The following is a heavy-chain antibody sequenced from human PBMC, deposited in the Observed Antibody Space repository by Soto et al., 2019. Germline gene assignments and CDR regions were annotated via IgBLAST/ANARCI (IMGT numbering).Heavy chain of an antibody. Sequence: PGGSLRLSCAASGFTFSSYAMSWVRQAPGRGLEWVSAISGSGGSTYYADSVKGRFTISRDNSKNTLYLQMNSLRAEDTAVYYCAKGLGYCTNGVCPGGAPRFTFDCWGQGTLVTVSS. CDR3: AKGLGYCTNGVCPGGAPRFTFDC. V-gene: IGHV3-23*01. D-gene: IGHD2-8*01. CDR2: ISGSGGST. J-gene: IGHJ4*02. CDR1: GFTFSSYA.